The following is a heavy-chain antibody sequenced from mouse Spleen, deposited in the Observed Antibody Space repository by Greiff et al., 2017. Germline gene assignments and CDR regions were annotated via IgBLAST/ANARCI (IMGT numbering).Heavy chain of an antibody. V-gene: IGHV5-17*01. Sequence: VQLKQSGGGLVKPGGSLKLSCAASGFTFSDYGMHWVRQAPEKGLEWVAYISSGSSTIYYADTVKGRFTISRDNAKNTLFLQMTSLRSEDTAMYYCARGDYSNLFAYWGQGTLVTVSA. CDR2: ISSGSSTI. CDR3: ARGDYSNLFAY. D-gene: IGHD2-5*01. J-gene: IGHJ3*01. CDR1: GFTFSDYG.